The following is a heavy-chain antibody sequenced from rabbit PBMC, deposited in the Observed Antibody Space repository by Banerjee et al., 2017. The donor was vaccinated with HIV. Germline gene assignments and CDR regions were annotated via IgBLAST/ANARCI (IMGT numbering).Heavy chain of an antibody. D-gene: IGHD1-1*01. CDR1: GIDFSSYYY. Sequence: QEHLEESGGGLVKPGGSLTLTCKASGIDFSSYYYMCWVRQAPGKGLEWIGCINSSSRNVVYASWATGRFTISKTSSTTVTLQLTSLTAADTATYFCTRYQAGSSGDWGLGGQGTLVTV. V-gene: IGHV1S45*01. CDR2: INSSSRNV. CDR3: TRYQAGSSGDWGL. J-gene: IGHJ3*01.